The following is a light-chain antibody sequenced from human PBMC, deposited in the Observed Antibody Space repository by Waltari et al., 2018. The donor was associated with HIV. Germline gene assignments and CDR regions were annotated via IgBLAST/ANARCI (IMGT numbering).Light chain of an antibody. Sequence: SYELAQPFSVSVSPGQTAAITCFGDALANQYTNWYQQKPGQSPVLVICKDNERPSGVPERFSGSRSGTTVTLTISGVQVEDEADYYCQSTDVRGSQVIFGGGTKLTVL. V-gene: IGLV3-25*03. CDR2: KDN. J-gene: IGLJ2*01. CDR1: ALANQY. CDR3: QSTDVRGSQVI.